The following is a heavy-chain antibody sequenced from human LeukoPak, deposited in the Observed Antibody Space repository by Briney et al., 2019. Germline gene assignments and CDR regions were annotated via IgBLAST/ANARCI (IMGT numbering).Heavy chain of an antibody. V-gene: IGHV4-59*12. D-gene: IGHD2-2*01. Sequence: SETLSLTCSVSAASFSTTYWSWIPQPPGRGLDGIGYVFDSRSTNYNPSLKTRVTISVHPSTQQFSLPLSSVTAAHTAACPCAGLYQHSTWKYFYYCTFVRGKGDAVTVSS. CDR2: VFDSRST. J-gene: IGHJ6*03. CDR3: AGLYQHSTWKYFYYCTFV. CDR1: AASFSTTY.